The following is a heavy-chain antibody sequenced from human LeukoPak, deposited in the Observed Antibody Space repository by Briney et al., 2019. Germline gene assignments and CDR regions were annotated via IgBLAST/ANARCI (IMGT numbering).Heavy chain of an antibody. V-gene: IGHV3-66*01. CDR3: ARRVAVYWDFDL. CDR1: GFTVSSNY. Sequence: GGSLRLSCAASGFTVSSNYMSWVRQAPGKGLEWVSVIYSGGSTYYADSVKGRFTISRDNSKNTLYLQMNSLRAEDTAVYYCARRVAVYWDFDLWGRGTLVTVSS. CDR2: IYSGGST. D-gene: IGHD6-19*01. J-gene: IGHJ2*01.